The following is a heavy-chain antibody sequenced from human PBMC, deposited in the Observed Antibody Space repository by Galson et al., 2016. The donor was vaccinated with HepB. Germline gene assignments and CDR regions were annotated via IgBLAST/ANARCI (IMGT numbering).Heavy chain of an antibody. CDR2: IDWDDDK. D-gene: IGHD4-17*01. J-gene: IGHJ2*01. CDR3: ARIRYYGDHRAEYFDL. CDR1: GVSLSTNGMC. V-gene: IGHV2-70*11. Sequence: PALVKPTQTLTLTCTFSGVSLSTNGMCVSWIRQPPGKALEWLARIDWDDDKYYTTSLKTRLIISKDTSKNQVVLTMTNLDPVDTAAYYCARIRYYGDHRAEYFDLWGRGTLVTVSS.